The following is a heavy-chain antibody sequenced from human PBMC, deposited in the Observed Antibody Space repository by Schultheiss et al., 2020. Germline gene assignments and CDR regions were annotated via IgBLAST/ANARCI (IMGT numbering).Heavy chain of an antibody. J-gene: IGHJ4*02. CDR3: ARHESGSYYEVDY. CDR2: IYYSGST. Sequence: SETLSLTCTVSGGSISSGGYYWSWIRQHPGKGLEWIGYIYYSGSTYYNPSLKSRVTISVDTSKNQFSLKLSSVTAADTAVYYCARHESGSYYEVDYWGQGTLVTVSS. V-gene: IGHV4-39*01. CDR1: GGSISSGGYY. D-gene: IGHD1-26*01.